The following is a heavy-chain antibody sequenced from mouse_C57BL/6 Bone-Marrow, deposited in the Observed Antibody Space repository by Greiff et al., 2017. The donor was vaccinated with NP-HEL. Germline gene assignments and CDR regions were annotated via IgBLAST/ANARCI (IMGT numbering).Heavy chain of an antibody. CDR1: GYTFTSSG. Sequence: VKLMESGAELARPGASVKLSCKASGYTFTSSGISWVKQRTGQGLEWIGEIYPRSGNTYYNEKFKGKATLTADKSSSTAYMELRSLTSEDSAVYFCARSIHYYYGSRDVWGTGTTVTVSS. V-gene: IGHV1-81*01. J-gene: IGHJ1*03. CDR2: IYPRSGNT. D-gene: IGHD1-1*01. CDR3: ARSIHYYYGSRDV.